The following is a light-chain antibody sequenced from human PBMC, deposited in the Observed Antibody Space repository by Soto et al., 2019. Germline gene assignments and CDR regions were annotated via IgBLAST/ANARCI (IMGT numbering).Light chain of an antibody. Sequence: EIVMTQSPATLSVSPGASAPLSCRASQSVSSNLAWYQQKPGQAPRLLIYSASTRATGIPARFSGSGSGTDFTLTISRLEPEDYAVYYCHQYDGSPITFGQGTRLEIK. CDR3: HQYDGSPIT. CDR1: QSVSSN. V-gene: IGKV3-15*01. J-gene: IGKJ5*01. CDR2: SAS.